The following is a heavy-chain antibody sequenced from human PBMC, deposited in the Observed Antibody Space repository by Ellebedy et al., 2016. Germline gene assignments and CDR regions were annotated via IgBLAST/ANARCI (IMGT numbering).Heavy chain of an antibody. CDR2: INHSGRN. J-gene: IGHJ4*02. D-gene: IGHD3-22*01. CDR1: GGSFSGYF. CDR3: ASVGHYSDLSSGYYSNEGFDY. V-gene: IGHV4-34*01. Sequence: SETLSLTCAVYGGSFSGYFWIWIRQPPGKGLEWIGEINHSGRNNYNPSLKSRVTISIDTSKNQFSLKLRSVTAADTAVYYFASVGHYSDLSSGYYSNEGFDYWGQGTLVTVSS.